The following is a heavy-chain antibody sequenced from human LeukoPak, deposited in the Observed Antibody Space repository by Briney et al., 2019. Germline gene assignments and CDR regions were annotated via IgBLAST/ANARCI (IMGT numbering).Heavy chain of an antibody. CDR3: ARLFLSGGVTAIPHDAFDI. J-gene: IGHJ3*02. V-gene: IGHV1-69*05. Sequence: GASVKVSCKASGGTFSSYAISWVRQAPGQGLEWMGGIIPIFGTANYAQKFQGRVTITTDESTSTAYMELSSLRSEDTAVYYCARLFLSGGVTAIPHDAFDIWGQGTMATVSS. CDR2: IIPIFGTA. CDR1: GGTFSSYA. D-gene: IGHD2-21*02.